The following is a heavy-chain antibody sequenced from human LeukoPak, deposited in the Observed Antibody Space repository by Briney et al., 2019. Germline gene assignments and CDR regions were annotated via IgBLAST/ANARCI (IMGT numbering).Heavy chain of an antibody. CDR1: LDSTSSSSYY. Sequence: SETLSLTCQVSLDSTSSSSYYWGWIRHPPGEGLEWVGTIFYTGSTYYNTSLRSRLTMPVDMSNNRFSLTLRSVAAADSGRYYCAAHNGNNTSDIWGQGNLVTVSS. D-gene: IGHD5-24*01. CDR3: AAHNGNNTSDI. CDR2: IFYTGST. J-gene: IGHJ4*02. V-gene: IGHV4-39*01.